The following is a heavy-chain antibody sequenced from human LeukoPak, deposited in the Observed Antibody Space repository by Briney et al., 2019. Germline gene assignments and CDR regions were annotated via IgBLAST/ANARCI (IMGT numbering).Heavy chain of an antibody. V-gene: IGHV3-7*01. Sequence: GGSLRLSCAASGFTFSSYWMSWVRQAPGKGLEWVANIKQDGSEKYHVDSVKGRFTISRDNAKNSLYLQMNSLRAEDTAVYYCARDLPSSYYYGSGSLREDYFDYWGQGTLVTVSS. D-gene: IGHD3-10*01. CDR2: IKQDGSEK. CDR1: GFTFSSYW. J-gene: IGHJ4*02. CDR3: ARDLPSSYYYGSGSLREDYFDY.